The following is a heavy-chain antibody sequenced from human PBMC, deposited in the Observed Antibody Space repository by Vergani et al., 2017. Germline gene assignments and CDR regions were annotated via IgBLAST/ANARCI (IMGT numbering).Heavy chain of an antibody. CDR1: GGTFSSYA. CDR2: IIPIFGTA. CDR3: ARGVYDFWSGYYGPNWFDP. J-gene: IGHJ5*02. Sequence: QVQLVQSGAEVKKPGSSVKVSCKASGGTFSSYAISWVRQAPGQGLEWMGGIIPIFGTANYAQKFQGRVTITADESTSTAYMELSSLRSEDTAVYYCARGVYDFWSGYYGPNWFDPWGQGTLVTVSS. D-gene: IGHD3-3*01. V-gene: IGHV1-69*01.